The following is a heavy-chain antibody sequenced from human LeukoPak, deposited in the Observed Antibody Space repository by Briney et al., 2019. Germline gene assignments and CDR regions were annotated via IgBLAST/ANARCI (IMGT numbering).Heavy chain of an antibody. CDR2: ISNDGSST. Sequence: GGSLRLSCAASGFNFTTYWIHWVRQAPGKGLVWVSRISNDGSSTTYADSVKGRFTISRDNAKNTVYLQMNGLRAEDTAVYYCARERGFNYFDYWGQGTLVTVSS. CDR1: GFNFTTYW. D-gene: IGHD3-16*01. CDR3: ARERGFNYFDY. V-gene: IGHV3-74*01. J-gene: IGHJ4*02.